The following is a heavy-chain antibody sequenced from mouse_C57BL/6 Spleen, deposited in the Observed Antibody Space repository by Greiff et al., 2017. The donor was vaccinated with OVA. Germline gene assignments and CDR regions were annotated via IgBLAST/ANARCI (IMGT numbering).Heavy chain of an antibody. Sequence: EVQLQQSGPELVKPGASVKISCKASGYSFTDYHMNWVKQSNGKSLEWIGVINPNYGTTSYNQKFKGKATLTVDQSSSTAYMQLNSLTSEDSAVYDCERGGDYDGYYAMDYWGQGTSVTVSS. CDR2: INPNYGTT. D-gene: IGHD2-4*01. CDR1: GYSFTDYH. V-gene: IGHV1-39*01. J-gene: IGHJ4*01. CDR3: ERGGDYDGYYAMDY.